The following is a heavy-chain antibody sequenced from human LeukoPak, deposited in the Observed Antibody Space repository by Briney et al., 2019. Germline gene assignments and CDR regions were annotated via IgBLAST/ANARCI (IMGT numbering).Heavy chain of an antibody. CDR3: ARSLDYSYASPGDY. J-gene: IGHJ4*02. V-gene: IGHV1-69*06. CDR1: GGTFSSYA. CDR2: IIPIFGTA. Sequence: SVKVSCKASGGTFSSYAISWVRQAPGQGLEWMGGIIPIFGTANYAQKFQGRVTITADKSTSTAYMELSSLRSEDTAVYYCARSLDYSYASPGDYWGQGTLVTVSS. D-gene: IGHD5-18*01.